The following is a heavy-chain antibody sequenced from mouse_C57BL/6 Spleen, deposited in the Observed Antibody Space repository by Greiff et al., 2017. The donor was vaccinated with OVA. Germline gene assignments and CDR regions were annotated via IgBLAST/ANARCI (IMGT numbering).Heavy chain of an antibody. CDR1: GYTFTDYN. V-gene: IGHV1-22*01. J-gene: IGHJ1*03. CDR2: INPNNGGT. CDR3: ARRGGSSYWYFDV. D-gene: IGHD1-1*01. Sequence: VQPQQSGPELVKPGASVKMSCKASGYTFTDYNMHWVKQSHGKSLEWIGYINPNNGGTSYNQKFKGKATLTVNKSSSTAYMELRSLTSEDSAVYYCARRGGSSYWYFDVWGTGTTVTVSS.